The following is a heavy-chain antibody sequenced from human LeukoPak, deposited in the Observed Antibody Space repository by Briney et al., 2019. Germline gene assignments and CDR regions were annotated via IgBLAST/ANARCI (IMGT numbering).Heavy chain of an antibody. J-gene: IGHJ4*02. CDR1: GGSFSGYY. Sequence: PSETLSLTCAVYGGSFSGYYWSWIRQPPGKGLEWIGEVNHSGSANYNPSLKSRVTISVDTSKNQFSLTLSSVTAADTAMYYCARGRPLYWGQGTLVTVSS. CDR2: VNHSGSA. CDR3: ARGRPLY. V-gene: IGHV4-34*01.